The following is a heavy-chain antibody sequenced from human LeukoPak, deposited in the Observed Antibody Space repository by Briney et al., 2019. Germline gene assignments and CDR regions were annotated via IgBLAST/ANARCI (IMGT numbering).Heavy chain of an antibody. Sequence: SETLSLTCTVSGVSISSSNFYWGWIRQPPGKGLEWIGSIYYSGNTYYNASLKSQVSISIDTSKNQFSLKLSSVTAADTAVYYCAKMTVHGDSVLWGQGNLVTVSS. CDR3: AKMTVHGDSVL. CDR1: GVSISSSNFY. J-gene: IGHJ4*02. CDR2: IYYSGNT. D-gene: IGHD4-17*01. V-gene: IGHV4-39*07.